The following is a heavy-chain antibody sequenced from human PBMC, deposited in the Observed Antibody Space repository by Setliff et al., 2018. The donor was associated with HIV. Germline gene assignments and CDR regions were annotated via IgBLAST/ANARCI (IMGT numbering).Heavy chain of an antibody. CDR2: IIPMYGVT. Sequence: RASVKVSCKASGGTFSSYVISWVRQAPGQGPEWMGGIIPMYGVTNYAQKFQGRVTITTDESTSTAYMESSSLRSEDTAVYYCALPYCSGGNCWSSASLPPAGWFDPWGQGTLVTVSS. CDR3: ALPYCSGGNCWSSASLPPAGWFDP. CDR1: GGTFSSYV. D-gene: IGHD2-15*01. V-gene: IGHV1-69*05. J-gene: IGHJ5*02.